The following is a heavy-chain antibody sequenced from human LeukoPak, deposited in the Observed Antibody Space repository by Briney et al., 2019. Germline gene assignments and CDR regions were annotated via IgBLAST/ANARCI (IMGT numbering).Heavy chain of an antibody. V-gene: IGHV3-33*01. CDR2: IWYDGSNK. CDR3: AREMPIVGATTFDY. Sequence: GGSLRLFCAASGFTFSSYGMHWVRQAPGKGLEWVAVIWYDGSNKYYADSVKGRFTISRDNSKNTLYLQMNSLRAEDTAVYYCAREMPIVGATTFDYWGQGTLVTVSS. D-gene: IGHD1-26*01. CDR1: GFTFSSYG. J-gene: IGHJ4*02.